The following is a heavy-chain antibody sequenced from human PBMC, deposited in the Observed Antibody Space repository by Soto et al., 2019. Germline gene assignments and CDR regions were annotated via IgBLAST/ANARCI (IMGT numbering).Heavy chain of an antibody. Sequence: SSVKVSCKASGYTFTSYYMHWVRQAPGQGLEWMGIINPSGGSTSYAQKFQGRVTMTRDTSTSTVYMELSSLRSEDTAVYYCARDHYYDSSGYYAAFDIWGQGTMVTVS. V-gene: IGHV1-46*01. CDR3: ARDHYYDSSGYYAAFDI. CDR2: INPSGGST. D-gene: IGHD3-22*01. CDR1: GYTFTSYY. J-gene: IGHJ3*02.